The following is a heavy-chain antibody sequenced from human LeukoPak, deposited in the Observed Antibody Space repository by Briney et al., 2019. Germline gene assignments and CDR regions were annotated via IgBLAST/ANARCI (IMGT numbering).Heavy chain of an antibody. CDR2: IRQDGSEK. CDR1: GFMFSNSW. Sequence: GGSLRLSCAASGFMFSNSWMNWVRQAPGKGLEWLANIRQDGSEKHYVDSVKGRFTFSRDNSKNSLYLQMNSLRVEDTAVYYCASGFHWGQGTLVTVSS. CDR3: ASGFH. V-gene: IGHV3-7*03. D-gene: IGHD2/OR15-2a*01. J-gene: IGHJ4*02.